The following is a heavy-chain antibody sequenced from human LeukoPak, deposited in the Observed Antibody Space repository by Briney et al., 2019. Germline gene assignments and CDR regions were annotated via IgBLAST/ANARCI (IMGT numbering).Heavy chain of an antibody. J-gene: IGHJ4*02. Sequence: SETLSLTCAVYGGSFSVYYRSWIRQPPGKGLEWIGEINHSGSTNYNPSPKSRVTISVDTSKNQFSLKLSSVTAADTAVYYCARRGAITMVRGVISYWGQGTLVTVSS. D-gene: IGHD3-10*01. CDR1: GGSFSVYY. CDR2: INHSGST. CDR3: ARRGAITMVRGVISY. V-gene: IGHV4-34*01.